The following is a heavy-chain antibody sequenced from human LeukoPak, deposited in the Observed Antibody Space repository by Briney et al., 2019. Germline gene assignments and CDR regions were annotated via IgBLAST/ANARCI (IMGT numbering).Heavy chain of an antibody. CDR2: ISSSSSYI. J-gene: IGHJ4*02. CDR1: GFTFSSYS. D-gene: IGHD1-26*01. CDR3: ARYGGSTTTSYYFDY. Sequence: GGSLRLSCAASGFTFSSYSMNWVRQAPGKGLEWVSSISSSSSYIYYADSVKGRFTISRDNAKNSLYLQMNSLRAEDTAVYYCARYGGSTTTSYYFDYWGQGTLVTVSS. V-gene: IGHV3-21*01.